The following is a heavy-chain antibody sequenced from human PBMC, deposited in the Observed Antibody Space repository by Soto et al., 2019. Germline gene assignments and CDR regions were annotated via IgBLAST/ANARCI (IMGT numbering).Heavy chain of an antibody. D-gene: IGHD3-22*01. V-gene: IGHV2-26*01. CDR2: IFSNDEK. J-gene: IGHJ4*02. Sequence: QVTLKESGPVLVKPTETLTLTCTVSGFSLSNARMGVSWIRQPPGKALEWLAHIFSNDEKSYSTSLKSRLTIYKDTTKRQVVLTMTNMDPVDTATYYSARMPDDYYDSSGYYTTFDYWGQGTLVTVSS. CDR1: GFSLSNARMG. CDR3: ARMPDDYYDSSGYYTTFDY.